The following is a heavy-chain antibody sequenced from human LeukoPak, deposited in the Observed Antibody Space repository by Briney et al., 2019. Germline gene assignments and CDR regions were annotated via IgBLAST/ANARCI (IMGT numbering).Heavy chain of an antibody. CDR1: GGTFSSHA. Sequence: ASVKVSCKASGGTFSSHAISWVRQAPGQGLEWMGGIIPIFGTANYAQKFQGRVTITADESTSTAYMELSSLGSEDTAVYYCARARVIENWFDPWGQGTLVTVSS. CDR3: ARARVIENWFDP. J-gene: IGHJ5*02. D-gene: IGHD3-16*02. V-gene: IGHV1-69*13. CDR2: IIPIFGTA.